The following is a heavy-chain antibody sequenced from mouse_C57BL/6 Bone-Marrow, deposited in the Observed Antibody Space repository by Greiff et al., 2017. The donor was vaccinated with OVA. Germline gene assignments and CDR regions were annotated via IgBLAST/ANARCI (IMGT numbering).Heavy chain of an antibody. D-gene: IGHD2-5*01. CDR1: GFNIKDDY. J-gene: IGHJ3*01. CDR2: IDPENGDP. Sequence: VQLKQSGAELVRPGASVKLSCTASGFNIKDDYMHWVKQRPEQGLEWIGWIDPENGDPEYASKFQGKATITADSSSNTAYLQLSSLTSEDTAVDYCTPFYSNFAWFAYWGQGTLVTVSA. V-gene: IGHV14-4*01. CDR3: TPFYSNFAWFAY.